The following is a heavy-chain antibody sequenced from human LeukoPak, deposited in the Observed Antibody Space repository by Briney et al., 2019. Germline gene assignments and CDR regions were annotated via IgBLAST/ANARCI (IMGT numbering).Heavy chain of an antibody. D-gene: IGHD6-19*01. CDR2: IYYSGST. J-gene: IGHJ4*02. CDR1: GGSISSSSYY. V-gene: IGHV4-39*07. CDR3: AREAPGWLAYYFDY. Sequence: PSETLSLTCTVSGGSISSSSYYWGWIRQPPGKGLEWIGSIYYSGSTYYNPSLKSRVTISVDTSKNQFSLKLSSVTAADTAVYYCAREAPGWLAYYFDYWGQGTLVTVSS.